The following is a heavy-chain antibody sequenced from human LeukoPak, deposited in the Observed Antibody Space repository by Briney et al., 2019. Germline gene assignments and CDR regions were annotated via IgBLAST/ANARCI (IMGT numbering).Heavy chain of an antibody. Sequence: LTGGSLRLSCAASGFTFSSYAMSWVRQAPERGLEWVSVISGSGGSTYYADSVKGRFTISRDNSKNTLYLQMNSLRAEDTDVYYCAKELFYYDSSGYYYFDYWGQGTLVTVSS. J-gene: IGHJ4*02. CDR2: ISGSGGST. D-gene: IGHD3-22*01. CDR3: AKELFYYDSSGYYYFDY. CDR1: GFTFSSYA. V-gene: IGHV3-23*01.